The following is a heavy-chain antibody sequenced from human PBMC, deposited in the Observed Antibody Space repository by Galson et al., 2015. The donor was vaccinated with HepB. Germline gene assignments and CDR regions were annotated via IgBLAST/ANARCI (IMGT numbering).Heavy chain of an antibody. CDR3: ARVPSAEYFHH. CDR2: IYSGGTT. J-gene: IGHJ1*01. D-gene: IGHD6-6*01. CDR1: GFSVNSDY. V-gene: IGHV3-53*01. Sequence: SLRLSCAASGFSVNSDYMSWVRQAPGKGLEWVSLIYSGGTTYYADSVKGRFTISRDNSKNTLYLQMNSLRAEDTAVYYCARVPSAEYFHHWGQGTLVIVSS.